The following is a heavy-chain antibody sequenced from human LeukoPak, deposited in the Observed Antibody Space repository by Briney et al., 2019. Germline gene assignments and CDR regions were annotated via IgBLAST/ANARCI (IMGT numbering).Heavy chain of an antibody. CDR2: IYYSGST. D-gene: IGHD3-3*01. Sequence: PSETLSLTCTVSDGSISSYYWTWIRQPPGKGLEWIGYIYYSGSTYYNTSLKSRVTISLDMSKNQFSLKLSSVTAADTAVYYCARSAYYDLWSDYKKDWFDPWAREPWSPSP. J-gene: IGHJ5*02. CDR3: ARSAYYDLWSDYKKDWFDP. V-gene: IGHV4-59*06. CDR1: DGSISSYY.